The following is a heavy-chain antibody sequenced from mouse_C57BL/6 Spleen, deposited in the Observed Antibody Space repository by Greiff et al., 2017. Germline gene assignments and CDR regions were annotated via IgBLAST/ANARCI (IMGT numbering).Heavy chain of an antibody. CDR3: AIDGSEAWFAY. V-gene: IGHV1-82*01. Sequence: VQLQQSGPELVKPAASVKISCKASGYAFSSSWMNWVKQRPGKGLEWIGRIYPGDGDTNYNGKFKGKATLTADKSSSTAYMQLSSLTSEDSAVYFCAIDGSEAWFAYWGQGTLVTVSA. CDR1: GYAFSSSW. D-gene: IGHD2-3*01. J-gene: IGHJ3*01. CDR2: IYPGDGDT.